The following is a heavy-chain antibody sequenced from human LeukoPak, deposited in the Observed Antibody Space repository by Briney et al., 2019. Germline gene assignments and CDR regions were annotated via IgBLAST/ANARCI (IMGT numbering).Heavy chain of an antibody. CDR1: GFTFSSYA. Sequence: GGSLRLSCAASGFTFSSYAMHWVRQAPGKGLEWVAVISYDGSNKYYADSVKGRFTISRDNAKNSLYLQMNSLRVEDSAVYYCANYGDPDAFDIWGQGTMVTVSS. V-gene: IGHV3-30-3*01. CDR3: ANYGDPDAFDI. CDR2: ISYDGSNK. D-gene: IGHD3-16*01. J-gene: IGHJ3*02.